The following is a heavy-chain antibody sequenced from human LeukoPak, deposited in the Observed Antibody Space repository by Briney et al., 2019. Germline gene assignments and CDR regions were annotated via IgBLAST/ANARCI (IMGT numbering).Heavy chain of an antibody. V-gene: IGHV4-4*07. Sequence: SETLSLTCTVSGASITSYYWSWIRQPAGKGLEWIGRIYISGSTNYNPSLKSRVTMSVDTSKDQFSLKLSSATAADTAVYYCARDLEQQLGDFWFDPWGQGTLVTVSS. CDR2: IYISGST. D-gene: IGHD6-13*01. CDR1: GASITSYY. J-gene: IGHJ5*02. CDR3: ARDLEQQLGDFWFDP.